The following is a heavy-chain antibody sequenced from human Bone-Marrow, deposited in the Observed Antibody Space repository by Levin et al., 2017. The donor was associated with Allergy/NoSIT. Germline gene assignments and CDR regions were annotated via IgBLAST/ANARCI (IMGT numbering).Heavy chain of an antibody. CDR1: GGSISSYY. J-gene: IGHJ6*02. D-gene: IGHD6-13*01. CDR3: ARELEQQLVPPYYYYGMDV. V-gene: IGHV4-59*01. Sequence: SETLSLTCTVSGGSISSYYWSWIRQPPGKGLEWIGYIYYSGSTNYNPSLKSRVTISVDTSKNQFSLKLSSVTAADTAGYYGARELEQQLVPPYYYYGMDVWGQGTTVTVSS. CDR2: IYYSGST.